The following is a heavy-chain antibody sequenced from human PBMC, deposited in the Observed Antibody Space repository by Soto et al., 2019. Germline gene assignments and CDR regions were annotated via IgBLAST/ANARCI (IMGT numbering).Heavy chain of an antibody. Sequence: QVQLVQSGAEVEKPGASVMVSCKASGYTFTSYDINWVRQATGQGLEWMGWMNPNSGNTGYAQNFQGRVTMTKSTSTSTVYMELSSLRSEDTAVYYCARDLVRYSGSYAGFDYWGQGTLVTVSS. CDR1: GYTFTSYD. D-gene: IGHD1-26*01. CDR3: ARDLVRYSGSYAGFDY. J-gene: IGHJ4*02. CDR2: MNPNSGNT. V-gene: IGHV1-8*01.